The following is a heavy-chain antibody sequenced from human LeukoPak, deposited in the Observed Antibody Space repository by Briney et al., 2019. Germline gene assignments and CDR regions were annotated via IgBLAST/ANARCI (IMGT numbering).Heavy chain of an antibody. V-gene: IGHV1-69*06. D-gene: IGHD6-19*01. CDR1: GGTFSSYA. CDR3: ASTSSGAGQWVHNDY. Sequence: EASVKVSCKASGGTFSSYAISWVRQAPGQGLEWMGGIIPIFGTANYAQKFQGRVTITADKSTSTAYMELSSLSSEDTAVYYCASTSSGAGQWVHNDYWGQGTLVTVSS. CDR2: IIPIFGTA. J-gene: IGHJ4*02.